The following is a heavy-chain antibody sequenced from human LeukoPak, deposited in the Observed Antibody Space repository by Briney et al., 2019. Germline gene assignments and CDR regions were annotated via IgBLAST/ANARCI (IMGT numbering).Heavy chain of an antibody. CDR2: ISYDGSNK. CDR1: GFTFSSYA. CDR3: AGGIRYFDWLPLDY. D-gene: IGHD3-9*01. Sequence: GGSLRLSCAASGFTFSSYAMHWVRQAPGKGLEWVAVISYDGSNKYYADSVKGRFTISRDNSKNTLYLQMNSLRAEDTAVYHSAGGIRYFDWLPLDYWGQGTLVTVSP. J-gene: IGHJ4*02. V-gene: IGHV3-30-3*01.